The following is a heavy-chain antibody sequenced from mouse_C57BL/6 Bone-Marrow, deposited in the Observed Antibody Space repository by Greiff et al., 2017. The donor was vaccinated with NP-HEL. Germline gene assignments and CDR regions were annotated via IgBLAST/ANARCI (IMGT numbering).Heavy chain of an antibody. D-gene: IGHD2-4*01. Sequence: DVKLVESGGGLVKPGGSLKLSCAASGFTFSDYGMHWVRQAPEKGLEWVAYISSGSSTIYYADTVKGRFTISRDNAKNTLFLQMTSLRSEDTARYYCARGGLRREVYAMDYWGQGTSVTVSS. CDR1: GFTFSDYG. J-gene: IGHJ4*01. CDR3: ARGGLRREVYAMDY. CDR2: ISSGSSTI. V-gene: IGHV5-17*01.